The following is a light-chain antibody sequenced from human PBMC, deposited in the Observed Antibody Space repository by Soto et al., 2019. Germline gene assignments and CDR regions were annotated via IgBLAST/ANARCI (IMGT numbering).Light chain of an antibody. CDR1: QSISSY. CDR2: AAS. V-gene: IGKV1-39*01. J-gene: IGKJ5*01. Sequence: DIQMTQSPSSLSASVGDRVTITCRASQSISSYLNWYQQKPGKAPKLLIYAASSLQSGVPSRFSGSGSGTDFTLTISSLHPEDFATYYCQQSYSTLITFGKGTRLEIK. CDR3: QQSYSTLIT.